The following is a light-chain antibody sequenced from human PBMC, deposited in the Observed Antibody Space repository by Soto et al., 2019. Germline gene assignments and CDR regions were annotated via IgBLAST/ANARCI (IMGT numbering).Light chain of an antibody. J-gene: IGKJ4*01. CDR3: QQFNNF. CDR2: DAS. CDR1: QGISSA. V-gene: IGKV1D-13*01. Sequence: AIQLTQSPSSLSASVGDRVTITCRASQGISSALAWYQQKPGKAPKLLIYDASSLESGVPSRFSGSGSGTDFTLTISSLQPEDLATYYCQQFNNFFGGGTKVEIK.